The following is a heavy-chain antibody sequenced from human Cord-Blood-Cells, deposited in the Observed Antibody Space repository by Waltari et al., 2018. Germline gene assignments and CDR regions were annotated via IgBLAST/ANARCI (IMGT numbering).Heavy chain of an antibody. CDR2: ITHSGST. Sequence: QVQLQQLGAGLLKPSETLAHTCAVYGCSFSGYYCSWLRQPPGKGLEWMGEITHSGSTNYNPSLKSRVTISVDTSKNQFSLKLSSVTAADTAVYYCAGPRGDEDAFDIWGQGTMVTVSS. V-gene: IGHV4-34*01. CDR1: GCSFSGYY. J-gene: IGHJ3*02. D-gene: IGHD3-10*01. CDR3: AGPRGDEDAFDI.